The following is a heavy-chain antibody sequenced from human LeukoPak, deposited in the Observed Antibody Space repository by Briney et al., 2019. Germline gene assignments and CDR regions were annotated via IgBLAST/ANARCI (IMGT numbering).Heavy chain of an antibody. V-gene: IGHV1-46*01. J-gene: IGHJ5*02. CDR1: GYSFTSHY. CDR3: ARDNSVGDIAWWFDP. CDR2: INPSGSST. Sequence: ASVKVSCKASGYSFTSHYMHWVRQAPGQGLEWLGLINPSGSSTLYAQKFQGRVTMTRDMSTTTDYMELSSLRSEDTAVYYCARDNSVGDIAWWFDPWGQGTLVTVSS. D-gene: IGHD3-16*02.